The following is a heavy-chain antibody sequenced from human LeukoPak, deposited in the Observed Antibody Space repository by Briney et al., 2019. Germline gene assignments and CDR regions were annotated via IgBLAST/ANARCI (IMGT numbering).Heavy chain of an antibody. CDR2: IVVGSGNT. CDR1: GFTFTSSA. D-gene: IGHD5-18*01. Sequence: GASVKVSCKASGFTFTSSAVQWVRQARGQRLEWIGWIVVGSGNTNYAQKFQERVTITRDMSTSTAYMELSSLRSEDTAVYYCANTGGYSYGYYYYGMDFWGPGTLVTVSS. J-gene: IGHJ6*02. V-gene: IGHV1-58*01. CDR3: ANTGGYSYGYYYYGMDF.